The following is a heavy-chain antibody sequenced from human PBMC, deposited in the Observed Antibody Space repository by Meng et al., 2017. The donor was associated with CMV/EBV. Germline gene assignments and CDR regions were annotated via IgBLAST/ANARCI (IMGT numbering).Heavy chain of an antibody. CDR2: ISSSRSYI. CDR3: ARDRTIFGVRNYYYYGMDV. CDR1: GFTFSSYS. V-gene: IGHV3-21*01. Sequence: GGSLRLSCAASGFTFSSYSMNWVRQAPGKGLEWVSSISSSRSYIYYADSVKGRFTISRDNAKNALYLQMHRLRAEDTAVYYCARDRTIFGVRNYYYYGMDVWGQGTTVTVSS. J-gene: IGHJ6*02. D-gene: IGHD3-3*01.